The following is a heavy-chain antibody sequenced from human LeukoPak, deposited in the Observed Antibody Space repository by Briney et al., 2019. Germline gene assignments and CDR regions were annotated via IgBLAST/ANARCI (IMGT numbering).Heavy chain of an antibody. CDR3: ARVYSSGGHPDYYYYYGMDV. J-gene: IGHJ6*02. CDR2: MNPNRGNT. V-gene: IGHV1-8*01. Sequence: ASVKVSCKASGYTFTSYDINWVRQATGQGLEWMGWMNPNRGNTGYAQKFQGRVTMTRNTSISTAYVELSSLRSEDTAVYYCARVYSSGGHPDYYYYYGMDVWGQGTTVTVSS. D-gene: IGHD6-19*01. CDR1: GYTFTSYD.